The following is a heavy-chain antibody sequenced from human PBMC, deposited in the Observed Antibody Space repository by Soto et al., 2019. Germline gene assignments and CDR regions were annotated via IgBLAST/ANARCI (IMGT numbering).Heavy chain of an antibody. V-gene: IGHV1-69*12. CDR2: IIPIFGTA. D-gene: IGHD3-10*01. Sequence: QVQLVQSGAEVKKPGSSVKVSCKASGGTFSSYAISWVRQAPGQGLEWMGGIIPIFGTANYAQKFQGRVTITADESTSTAYMELSSLRSEDTAVYYCARGNPDGSGSYFRGWFDPWGQGTLVTVSS. CDR3: ARGNPDGSGSYFRGWFDP. J-gene: IGHJ5*02. CDR1: GGTFSSYA.